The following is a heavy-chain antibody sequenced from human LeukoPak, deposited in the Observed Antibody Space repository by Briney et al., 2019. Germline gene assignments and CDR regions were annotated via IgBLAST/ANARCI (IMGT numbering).Heavy chain of an antibody. D-gene: IGHD1-26*01. CDR2: IYYSGST. V-gene: IGHV4-59*01. Sequence: SETLSLTCTVSGGSISSYYWSWIRQPPGKGLEWIGYIYYSGSTNYNPSLKSRVTISVDTSKNQFSLKLSSVTAADTAVYYCARERRWELRGAFDIWGQGTMVTVSS. CDR1: GGSISSYY. J-gene: IGHJ3*02. CDR3: ARERRWELRGAFDI.